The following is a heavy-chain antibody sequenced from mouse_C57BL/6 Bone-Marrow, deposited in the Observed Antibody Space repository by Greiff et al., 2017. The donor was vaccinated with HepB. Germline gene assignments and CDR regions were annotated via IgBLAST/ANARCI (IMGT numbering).Heavy chain of an antibody. Sequence: LVESGAELARPGASVKLSCKASGYTFTSYGISWVKQRTGQGLEWIGEIYPRSGNTYYNEKFKGKATLTADKSSSTAYMELRSLTSEDSAVYFCASRRGFAYWGQGTLVTVSA. CDR1: GYTFTSYG. J-gene: IGHJ3*01. D-gene: IGHD2-12*01. V-gene: IGHV1-81*01. CDR3: ASRRGFAY. CDR2: IYPRSGNT.